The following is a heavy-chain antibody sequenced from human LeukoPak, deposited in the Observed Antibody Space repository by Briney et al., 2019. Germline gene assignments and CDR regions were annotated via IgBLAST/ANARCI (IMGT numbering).Heavy chain of an antibody. CDR1: GSTFSGSA. Sequence: GGSLRLSCAASGSTFSGSAMHWVRQAPGKGLEWVGQIGSGAKSYATAYAASVKGRFTISRDDSKNTAYLQMNSLQTEDTAVYYCTGEKVAYNFGLAYYYYYMDVWGKGTTVTVSS. CDR3: TGEKVAYNFGLAYYYYYMDV. J-gene: IGHJ6*03. V-gene: IGHV3-73*01. CDR2: IGSGAKSYAT. D-gene: IGHD5-18*01.